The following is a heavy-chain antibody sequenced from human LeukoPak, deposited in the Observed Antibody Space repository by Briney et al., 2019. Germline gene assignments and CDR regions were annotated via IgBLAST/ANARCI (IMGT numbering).Heavy chain of an antibody. D-gene: IGHD2-21*02. Sequence: QAGGSLRLSCVVSGFTFNRCWMNWVRQAPGKGLEWVAHINLDGRDTYYVDSVKGRFTISRDNAQNSMYLQMNSLRVEDTAVYYCTSWGDTTAEYFQRWGQGTLVTVSS. J-gene: IGHJ1*01. CDR3: TSWGDTTAEYFQR. CDR1: GFTFNRCW. CDR2: INLDGRDT. V-gene: IGHV3-7*01.